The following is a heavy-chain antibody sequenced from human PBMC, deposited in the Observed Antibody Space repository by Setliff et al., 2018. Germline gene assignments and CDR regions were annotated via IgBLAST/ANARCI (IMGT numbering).Heavy chain of an antibody. V-gene: IGHV3-7*01. CDR3: ARDRIAAADAIHYYYFAMDV. Sequence: GGSLRLSCAASGFTFRSYWMSWVRQAPGKGLEWVANIKKDGSIKYYADSVKGRFTISRDNAKNSLYLQMNSLRAEDTAVYYCARDRIAAADAIHYYYFAMDVWGQGTTVTVSS. CDR1: GFTFRSYW. CDR2: IKKDGSIK. D-gene: IGHD6-13*01. J-gene: IGHJ6*02.